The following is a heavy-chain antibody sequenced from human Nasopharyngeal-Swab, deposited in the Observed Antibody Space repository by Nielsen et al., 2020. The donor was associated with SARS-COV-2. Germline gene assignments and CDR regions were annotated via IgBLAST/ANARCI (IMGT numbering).Heavy chain of an antibody. Sequence: SLKISCAASGFTFGDFAMHWVRQAPGKGLEWVSSINGNSGEIGYADPVKGRFTISRDNAKISVYLQMNSLRTEDTALYYCAKGGGSYYNGFDSWGQGTRVSVSS. V-gene: IGHV3-9*01. CDR2: INGNSGEI. CDR3: AKGGGSYYNGFDS. CDR1: GFTFGDFA. J-gene: IGHJ4*02. D-gene: IGHD3-10*01.